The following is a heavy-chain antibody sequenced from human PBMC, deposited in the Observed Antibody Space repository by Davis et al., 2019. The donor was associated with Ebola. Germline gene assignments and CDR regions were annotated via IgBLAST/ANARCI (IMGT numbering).Heavy chain of an antibody. CDR2: INNNGGST. J-gene: IGHJ4*02. Sequence: PGGSLRLSCAASGFTFSIYAMSWVRQAPGKGLEWVSGINNNGGSTHYADSVKGRFAISRDNSKNTLYLQLNSLRPEDTAVYYCAQGISPDNWGQGTLVTVSS. CDR1: GFTFSIYA. V-gene: IGHV3-23*01. CDR3: AQGISPDN.